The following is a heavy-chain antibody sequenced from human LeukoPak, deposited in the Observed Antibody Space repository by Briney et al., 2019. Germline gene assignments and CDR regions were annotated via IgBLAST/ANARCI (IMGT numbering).Heavy chain of an antibody. Sequence: GGSLRLSCAASGFTFSSYAMSWVRQAPGKGLKWVSAISGSGGSTYYADSVKGRFTISRDNSKNTLYLQMNSLRAEDTALYYCAKDLSWKLLPRNFDYWGQGTLVTVSS. D-gene: IGHD1-1*01. CDR2: ISGSGGST. CDR3: AKDLSWKLLPRNFDY. V-gene: IGHV3-23*01. CDR1: GFTFSSYA. J-gene: IGHJ4*02.